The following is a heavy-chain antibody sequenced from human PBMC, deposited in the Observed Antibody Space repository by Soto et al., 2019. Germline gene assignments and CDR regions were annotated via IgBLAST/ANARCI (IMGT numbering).Heavy chain of an antibody. D-gene: IGHD5-18*01. J-gene: IGHJ2*01. V-gene: IGHV3-33*01. CDR2: IWYDGSNK. Sequence: QVQLVESGGGVVQPGRSLRLSCAASGFTFSSYGMHWVRQAPGKGLEWVAVIWYDGSNKYYADSVKGRFTISRDNSKNTLYLQMNSLRAEDTAVYYCARERVDTATKDWYFDLWGRGTLVTVSS. CDR1: GFTFSSYG. CDR3: ARERVDTATKDWYFDL.